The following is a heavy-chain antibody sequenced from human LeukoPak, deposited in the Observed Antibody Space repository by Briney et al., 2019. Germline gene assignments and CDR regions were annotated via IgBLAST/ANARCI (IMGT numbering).Heavy chain of an antibody. CDR2: IYYSGST. CDR3: ARDRAGVDNVVRLDY. D-gene: IGHD1-1*01. V-gene: IGHV4-39*07. CDR1: GGSISSSSYY. Sequence: PSETLSLTCTVSGGSISSSSYYWGWIRQPPGKGLEWIGSIYYSGSTDYNPSLTSRVTMSVDSSTNQFSLRLSSVTAADTAMYYCARDRAGVDNVVRLDYWGQGILVTVSS. J-gene: IGHJ4*02.